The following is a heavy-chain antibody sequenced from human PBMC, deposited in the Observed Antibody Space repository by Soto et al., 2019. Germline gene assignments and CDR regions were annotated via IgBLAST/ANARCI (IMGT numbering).Heavy chain of an antibody. CDR1: GVTFSSYS. Sequence: GGSLRLSCAASGVTFSSYSMNWVRQATGKGLEWVSSIINSSSSTYYADSVKGRFTISRDNSKNTLYLQMDSLRAEDTAVYYCARVRLECSGGSCYPNYYYYYMDVWGKGTTVTVSS. V-gene: IGHV3-21*01. CDR3: ARVRLECSGGSCYPNYYYYYMDV. D-gene: IGHD2-15*01. CDR2: IINSSSST. J-gene: IGHJ6*03.